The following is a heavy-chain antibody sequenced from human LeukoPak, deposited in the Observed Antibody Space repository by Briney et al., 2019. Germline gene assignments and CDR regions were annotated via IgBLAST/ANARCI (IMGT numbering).Heavy chain of an antibody. D-gene: IGHD2-2*01. Sequence: SGGSLRLSCAASGFTFSSYSMNWVRQAPGKGLEWVSSISSSSSYIYYADSVKGRFTISRDNAKNSLYLQMNSLRAEDTAVYYCARELGYCSSTSCYDGWGQGTLVTVSS. CDR2: ISSSSSYI. V-gene: IGHV3-21*04. CDR1: GFTFSSYS. J-gene: IGHJ4*02. CDR3: ARELGYCSSTSCYDG.